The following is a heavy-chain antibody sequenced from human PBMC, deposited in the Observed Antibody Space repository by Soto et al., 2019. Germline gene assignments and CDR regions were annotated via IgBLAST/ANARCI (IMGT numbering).Heavy chain of an antibody. Sequence: ASVKVSCKASGYTFTSYAMHWVRQVPGQRLEWMGWINAGNGNTKYSQKFQGRVTITRDTSASTAYMELSSLRSEDTAVYYCARARYDFWSGYYTTADYYYYTDVWSKGTTVT. CDR2: INAGNGNT. CDR3: ARARYDFWSGYYTTADYYYYTDV. CDR1: GYTFTSYA. J-gene: IGHJ6*03. D-gene: IGHD3-3*01. V-gene: IGHV1-3*01.